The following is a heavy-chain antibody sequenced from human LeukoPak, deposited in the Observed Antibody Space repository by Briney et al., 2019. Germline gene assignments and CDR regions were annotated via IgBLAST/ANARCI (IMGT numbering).Heavy chain of an antibody. CDR1: RFTFSRYW. D-gene: IGHD6-19*01. J-gene: IGHJ4*02. Sequence: GGSLRLSCAASRFTFSRYWMSWVRQAPGKGLEWVANIKQDGSEKYYVDSVKGRFTISRDNAKNSLYLQMNSLRAEDMAAYYCARDDSSGWYYFDYWGQGTLVTVSS. CDR2: IKQDGSEK. V-gene: IGHV3-7*03. CDR3: ARDDSSGWYYFDY.